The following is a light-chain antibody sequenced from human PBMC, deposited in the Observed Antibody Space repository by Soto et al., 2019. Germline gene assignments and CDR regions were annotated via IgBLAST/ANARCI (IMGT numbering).Light chain of an antibody. CDR1: SSDVGGYNY. J-gene: IGLJ1*01. V-gene: IGLV2-11*01. CDR2: DVS. Sequence: QSVLTQPRSVSGSPGQSVTISCTGTSSDVGGYNYVSWYQQHPGKAPKLMIYDVSKRPSGVPDRFSGSKSGNTASLTISGLQAEDEADYYCCSYAGSYTLGVFGTGTKVP. CDR3: CSYAGSYTLGV.